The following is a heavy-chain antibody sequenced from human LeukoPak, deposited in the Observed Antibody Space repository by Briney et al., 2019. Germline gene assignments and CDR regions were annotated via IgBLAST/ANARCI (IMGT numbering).Heavy chain of an antibody. CDR3: ARGGNRFGGFYFDY. V-gene: IGHV4-31*03. J-gene: IGHJ4*02. D-gene: IGHD3-10*01. Sequence: SQTLSLTCTVSADSLSSGGHYWAWIRQFPGKGLEAIGFIHHSGGSRHNPSLKDRVAISVDPSRKQFALKLSSVTAADTAMYYCARGGNRFGGFYFDYWGQGIQVIVSS. CDR2: IHHSGGS. CDR1: ADSLSSGGHY.